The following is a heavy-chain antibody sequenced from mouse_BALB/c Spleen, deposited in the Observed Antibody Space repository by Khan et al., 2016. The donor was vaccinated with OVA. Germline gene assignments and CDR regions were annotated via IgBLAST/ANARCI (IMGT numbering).Heavy chain of an antibody. CDR3: ARSEGNFHGYFDV. CDR1: GFTFSNCG. V-gene: IGHV5-17*02. J-gene: IGHJ1*01. CDR2: MSSGSSTI. Sequence: EVELVESGGGLVQPGGSRKLSCAASGFTFSNCGMHWVRQAPKKGLEWFAYMSSGSSTIYYVDTVKGRFTISRDNPKNLLFLQMIRLRSDDAAMYYRARSEGNFHGYFDVWGAGTSVTVSS.